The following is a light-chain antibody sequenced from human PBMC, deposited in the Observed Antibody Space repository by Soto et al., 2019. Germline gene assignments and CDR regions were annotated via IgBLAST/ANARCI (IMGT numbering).Light chain of an antibody. V-gene: IGKV3-15*01. CDR1: QSVNYN. CDR2: GAS. J-gene: IGKJ2*01. Sequence: ETVMTQSPATLSVSPGERATLSCRASQSVNYNLAWYQQKPGQAPRVLIYGASTRATGIPARFSGRGFGTEFTLTISSLQSEDFAIYYCQQYNNWPPYTFGQGTKLEMK. CDR3: QQYNNWPPYT.